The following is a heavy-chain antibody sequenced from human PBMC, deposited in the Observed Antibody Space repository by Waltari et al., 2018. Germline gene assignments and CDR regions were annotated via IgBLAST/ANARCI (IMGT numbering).Heavy chain of an antibody. Sequence: EVQLVESGGGLVQPGGSLRLSCAASGFTFSRFWMSWVRQAPGKGLKWVANRDQDGTVTNYVDSGKGRFTTSRDNARNSLYLQMNSLRVDDTAVYYCVRDDDGGMGAVWGQGTTVIVSS. CDR3: VRDDDGGMGAV. CDR1: GFTFSRFW. V-gene: IGHV3-7*01. CDR2: RDQDGTVT. J-gene: IGHJ6*02. D-gene: IGHD3-16*01.